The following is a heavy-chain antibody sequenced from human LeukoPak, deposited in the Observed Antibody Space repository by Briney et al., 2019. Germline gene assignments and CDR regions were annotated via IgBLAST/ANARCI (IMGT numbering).Heavy chain of an antibody. J-gene: IGHJ4*02. V-gene: IGHV1-18*01. Sequence: ASVKVSCKASGYTFTSYGISWVRQAPGQGLEWMGWISAYNGNTNYAQKLQGRVTMTTDTSTSTAYMEPRSLRSDDTAVYYCARVGLTVTTRSAGYWGQGTLVTVSS. D-gene: IGHD4-17*01. CDR1: GYTFTSYG. CDR2: ISAYNGNT. CDR3: ARVGLTVTTRSAGY.